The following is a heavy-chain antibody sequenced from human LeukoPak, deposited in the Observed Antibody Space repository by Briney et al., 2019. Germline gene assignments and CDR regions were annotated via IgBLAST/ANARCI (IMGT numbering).Heavy chain of an antibody. CDR3: AKRGIVIRAVIIIGFHKEAYYFDY. V-gene: IGHV3-23*01. D-gene: IGHD3-10*01. CDR2: ISERGGST. J-gene: IGHJ4*02. Sequence: PGGSLRLSCAASGFTFSGYYMSWVRQAPGKGLEWVSGISERGGSTNYADSVKGRFIISRDTSKNTVYLQMNSLRVEDTAVYFCAKRGIVIRAVIIIGFHKEAYYFDYWGQGILVTVSS. CDR1: GFTFSGYY.